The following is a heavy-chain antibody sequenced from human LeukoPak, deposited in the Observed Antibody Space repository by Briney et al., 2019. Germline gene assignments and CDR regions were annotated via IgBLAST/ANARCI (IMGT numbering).Heavy chain of an antibody. CDR2: ISWNSGTI. D-gene: IGHD3-22*01. CDR3: LKDMDSSGWA. V-gene: IGHV3-9*01. J-gene: IGHJ5*02. CDR1: GFTFHNYA. Sequence: PGGSLRLSCAASGFTFHNYAIQWVRQGPGKGLEWVSGISWNSGTIGYADSVKGRFTISRDNAKNSVYLQMNSLRPEDTAVYYCLKDMDSSGWAWGQGTLVTVSS.